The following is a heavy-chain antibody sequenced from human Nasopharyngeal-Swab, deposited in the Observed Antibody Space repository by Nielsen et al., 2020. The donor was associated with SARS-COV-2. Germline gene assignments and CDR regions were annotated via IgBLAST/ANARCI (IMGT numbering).Heavy chain of an antibody. CDR2: INHSGST. V-gene: IGHV4-34*01. CDR3: ARERRYGQRKLDYYYYMDV. J-gene: IGHJ6*03. D-gene: IGHD3-9*01. Sequence: RQAPGKGLEWIGEINHSGSTNYNPSPKSRVTISVDTSKNQFSLKLSSVTAADTAVYYCARERRYGQRKLDYYYYMDVWGKGTTVTVSS.